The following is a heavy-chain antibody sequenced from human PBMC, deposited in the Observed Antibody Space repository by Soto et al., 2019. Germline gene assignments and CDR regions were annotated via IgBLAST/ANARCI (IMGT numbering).Heavy chain of an antibody. CDR1: GFTFSSYG. J-gene: IGHJ6*02. CDR2: IWYDGSNK. CDR3: AIGLAVAGPVGGMDV. V-gene: IGHV3-33*01. D-gene: IGHD6-19*01. Sequence: QVQLVESGGGVVQPGRSLRLSCAASGFTFSSYGMHWDRQAPGKGLEWVAVIWYDGSNKYYADSVKGLFTISRDNSKNPLYLQMNSLRAEDTAVYYCAIGLAVAGPVGGMDVWGQGTTVTVSS.